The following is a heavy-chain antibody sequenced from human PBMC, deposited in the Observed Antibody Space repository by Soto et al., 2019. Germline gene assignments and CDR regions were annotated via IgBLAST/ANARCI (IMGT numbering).Heavy chain of an antibody. CDR2: IYDSGST. Sequence: SETLSLTCTVSGGSISHFYWSWIRQPPGKGLEWLGYIYDSGSTNYNPSLKSRVTMSMDTSKTQFSLNLSSVTAADTAVYFCAASYYAILTAPIATDIRGPATMVSLSS. D-gene: IGHD3-9*01. CDR3: AASYYAILTAPIATDI. V-gene: IGHV4-59*01. J-gene: IGHJ3*02. CDR1: GGSISHFY.